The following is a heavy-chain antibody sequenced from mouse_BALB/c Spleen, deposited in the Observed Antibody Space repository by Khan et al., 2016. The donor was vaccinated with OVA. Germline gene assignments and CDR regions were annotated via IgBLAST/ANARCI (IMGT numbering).Heavy chain of an antibody. CDR1: GFSFTSYG. Sequence: QVRLQQSGPGLVAPSQSLSITCTVSGFSFTSYGVHWIRQPPGKGLEWLGVIWTGGNTNYNSALMSRLSISNDNSKSQVFLKMNSLQTDDTAMYYCARDRLRLAMDSWGQGTSVTVSS. CDR3: ARDRLRLAMDS. CDR2: IWTGGNT. V-gene: IGHV2-9*02. D-gene: IGHD2-4*01. J-gene: IGHJ4*01.